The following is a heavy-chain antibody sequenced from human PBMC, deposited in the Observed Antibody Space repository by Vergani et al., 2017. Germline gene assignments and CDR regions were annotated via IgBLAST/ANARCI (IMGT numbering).Heavy chain of an antibody. CDR2: ISARYPST. CDR3: AKDVSGSGWFDP. D-gene: IGHD3-3*01. V-gene: IGHV3-43*02. Sequence: EVQLLQSGGGVIQPGGSVRLSCAASGFTFSACPMTWVRQAPGKGLEWVSAISARYPSTYYADSVKGRFTISRDNSKNSLYLQMNSLRTEDTALYYCAKDVSGSGWFDPWGQGTLVTVSS. J-gene: IGHJ5*02. CDR1: GFTFSACP.